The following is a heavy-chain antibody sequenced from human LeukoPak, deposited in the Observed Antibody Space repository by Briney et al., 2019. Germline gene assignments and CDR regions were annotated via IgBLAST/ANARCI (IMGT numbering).Heavy chain of an antibody. CDR2: MNPNSGNT. J-gene: IGHJ3*02. CDR3: ARMIFGVVRAFDI. D-gene: IGHD3-3*01. V-gene: IGHV1-8*03. Sequence: ASVKVSCKASGYTFTGYYMHWVRQAPGQGLEWMGWMNPNSGNTGYAQRFQGRVTITRNTSISTAYMELSSLRSEDTAVYYCARMIFGVVRAFDIWGQGTMVTVSS. CDR1: GYTFTGYY.